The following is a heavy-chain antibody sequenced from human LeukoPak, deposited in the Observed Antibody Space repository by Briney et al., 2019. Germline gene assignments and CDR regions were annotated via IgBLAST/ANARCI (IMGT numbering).Heavy chain of an antibody. V-gene: IGHV4-34*01. CDR2: INHSGST. J-gene: IGHJ4*02. Sequence: PSETLSPTCAVYGGSFSGYYWSWIRQPPGKGLEWIGEINHSGSTNYNPSLKSRVTISVDTSKNQFSLKLSSVTAADTAVYYCEGLYGSGSYYDDYWGQGTLVTVSS. CDR3: EGLYGSGSYYDDY. CDR1: GGSFSGYY. D-gene: IGHD3-10*01.